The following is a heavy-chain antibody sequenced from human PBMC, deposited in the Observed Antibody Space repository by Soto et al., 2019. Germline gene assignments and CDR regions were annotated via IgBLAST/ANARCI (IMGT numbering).Heavy chain of an antibody. J-gene: IGHJ5*02. Sequence: QVQLQESGPGLVKPSGTLSLTCAVSGGSITSTNWWSWVRQPPGKGLEWIGEIYHSGTTNYNPSLKRRVTMSVDKYKNHFSRKLISVTAADTAVYYCARDRGIGAAGSWGQGTLVTVSS. CDR3: ARDRGIGAAGS. V-gene: IGHV4-4*02. CDR2: IYHSGTT. D-gene: IGHD6-13*01. CDR1: GGSITSTNW.